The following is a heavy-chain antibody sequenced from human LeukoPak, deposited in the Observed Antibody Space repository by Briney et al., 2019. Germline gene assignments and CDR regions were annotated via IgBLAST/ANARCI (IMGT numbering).Heavy chain of an antibody. V-gene: IGHV3-64D*06. D-gene: IGHD3-16*01. CDR3: VKTMITFGGVIRTDAFDM. Sequence: GGSLRLPCSASGFTFSGFAMHWVRQAPGKGLEYVSGINNNGGTTYYADSVKARFTISRDNSKNSLFLQMTSLRAEDTAVYFCVKTMITFGGVIRTDAFDMWGQGTLVTVSS. CDR2: INNNGGTT. CDR1: GFTFSGFA. J-gene: IGHJ3*02.